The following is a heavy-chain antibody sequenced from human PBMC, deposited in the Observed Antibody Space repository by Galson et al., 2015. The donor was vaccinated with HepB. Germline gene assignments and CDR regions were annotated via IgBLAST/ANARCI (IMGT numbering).Heavy chain of an antibody. CDR1: GFTFDDYA. Sequence: SLRLSCAASGFTFDDYAMHWVRQAPGKGLEWVSGISWNSGSIGYADSVKGRFTISRDNAKNSLYLQMNSLRAEDTALYYCAKDPQPYSSSWFFDYWGQGTLVTVSS. CDR3: AKDPQPYSSSWFFDY. D-gene: IGHD6-13*01. CDR2: ISWNSGSI. V-gene: IGHV3-9*01. J-gene: IGHJ4*02.